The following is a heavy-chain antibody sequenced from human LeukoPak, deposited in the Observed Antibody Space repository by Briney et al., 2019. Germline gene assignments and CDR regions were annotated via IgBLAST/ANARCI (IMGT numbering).Heavy chain of an antibody. V-gene: IGHV3-23*01. Sequence: PGGSLRLSYAASGFTFSSYWMSWVRQAPGKGLEWVLAMSGSGGSTYYADSVKGRFTISRDNSKNTLYLQMNSLRDEDTALYYCAKEDSVGAPSRFDYWGQGTLVFVSA. D-gene: IGHD1-26*01. CDR2: MSGSGGST. J-gene: IGHJ4*02. CDR3: AKEDSVGAPSRFDY. CDR1: GFTFSSYW.